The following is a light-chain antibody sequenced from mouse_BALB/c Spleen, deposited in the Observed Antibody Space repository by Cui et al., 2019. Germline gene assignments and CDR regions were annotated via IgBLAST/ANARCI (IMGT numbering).Light chain of an antibody. CDR2: AAT. CDR3: QQLYSTPYT. J-gene: IGKJ2*01. Sequence: DIQITQSPASQSASMGASFTITCLASQTIGTCLAWYQQKPGNSPQLLIYAATSLADGVPSRFSGSGSGTKFSFKISSIQAEDVVSYYCQQLYSTPYTFGGGTKLEIK. CDR1: QTIGTC. V-gene: IGKV12-98*01.